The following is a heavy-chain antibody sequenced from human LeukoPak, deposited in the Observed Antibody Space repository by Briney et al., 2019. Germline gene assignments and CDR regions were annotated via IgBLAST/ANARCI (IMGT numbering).Heavy chain of an antibody. J-gene: IGHJ5*02. CDR2: IYTSGST. V-gene: IGHV4-61*02. CDR1: GGSISSGSYY. CDR3: AREFYLSSSSKANWFDP. Sequence: SQTLSLTCTVSGGSISSGSYYWSWIRQPAGKGLEWIGRIYTSGSTNYNPSLKSRVTISVDTSKNQFSLKLSSVTAADTAVDYCAREFYLSSSSKANWFDPWGQGTLVTVSS. D-gene: IGHD6-6*01.